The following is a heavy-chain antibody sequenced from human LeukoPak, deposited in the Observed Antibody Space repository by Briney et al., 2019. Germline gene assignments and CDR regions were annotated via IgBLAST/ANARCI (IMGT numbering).Heavy chain of an antibody. CDR1: GFTFSSYE. V-gene: IGHV3-48*03. CDR2: ISSSGSTI. D-gene: IGHD3-16*02. CDR3: ARGVGRYYDYVWGSYRYGYYFDY. Sequence: GGSLRLSCAASGFTFSSYEMNWVRQAPGKGLEWVSYISSSGSTIYYADSVKGRFTISRDNAKNSLYLQMNSLRAEDTAVYYCARGVGRYYDYVWGSYRYGYYFDYWGQGTLVTVSS. J-gene: IGHJ4*02.